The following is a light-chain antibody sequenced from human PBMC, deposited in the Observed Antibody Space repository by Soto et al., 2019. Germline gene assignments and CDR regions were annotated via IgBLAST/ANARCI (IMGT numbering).Light chain of an antibody. CDR1: SGHSSYI. V-gene: IGLV4-60*03. CDR2: LEGSGSY. CDR3: ETWDSTV. J-gene: IGLJ2*01. Sequence: QSVLTQSSSASASLGSSVKLTCTLSSGHSSYIIAWHQQQPGKAPRYLMKLEGSGSYNKGSGVPDRFSGSSSGADRYLTISNLQSEDEADYYCETWDSTVFGGGTQLTVL.